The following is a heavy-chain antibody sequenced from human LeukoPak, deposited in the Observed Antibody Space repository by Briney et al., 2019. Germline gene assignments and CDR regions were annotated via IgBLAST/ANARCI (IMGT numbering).Heavy chain of an antibody. CDR2: IKEDESAK. CDR3: ARDVGGSLDY. CDR1: GFTFSTYW. D-gene: IGHD1-26*01. Sequence: GGSLRLSCAASGFTFSTYWMAWVRQAPGKGLEWVANIKEDESAKHQADSVKGRFTISRDNAQNSVYLQMSSLRGEDTAVYYCARDVGGSLDYWGQGTLVTVST. J-gene: IGHJ4*02. V-gene: IGHV3-7*01.